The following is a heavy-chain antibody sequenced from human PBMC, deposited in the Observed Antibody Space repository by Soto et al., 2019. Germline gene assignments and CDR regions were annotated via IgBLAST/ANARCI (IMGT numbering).Heavy chain of an antibody. CDR1: GYTFTNSD. Sequence: QVQLVQSGAEVKKPGASVKVSCKASGYTFTNSDISWVRQAPGQGLEWMGWMNPDSGHAAYAQKLQGRVTLTTSTSTSTVYMEMRSLGSEDTAVYYCARRPHCSGGICYYGLDNWGQGTLVTVSS. V-gene: IGHV1-8*01. CDR2: MNPDSGHA. CDR3: ARRPHCSGGICYYGLDN. J-gene: IGHJ4*02. D-gene: IGHD2-15*01.